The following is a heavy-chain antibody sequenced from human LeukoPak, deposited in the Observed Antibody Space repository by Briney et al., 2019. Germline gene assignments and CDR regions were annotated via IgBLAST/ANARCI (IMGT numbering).Heavy chain of an antibody. CDR3: AGEYCSGGTCRQGFDY. J-gene: IGHJ4*02. CDR2: ISAYNGNT. D-gene: IGHD2-15*01. V-gene: IGHV1-18*01. CDR1: GYTFTSYG. Sequence: GASVKVSCKASGYTFTSYGISWVRQAPGQGLEWMGWISAYNGNTNYAQKLQGRVTMTTDTSTSTAYMELSSLRSDDSALYYCAGEYCSGGTCRQGFDYWGQGTLVTVSS.